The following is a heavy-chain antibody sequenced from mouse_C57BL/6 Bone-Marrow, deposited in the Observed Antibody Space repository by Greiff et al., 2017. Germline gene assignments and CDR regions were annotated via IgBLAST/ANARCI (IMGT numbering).Heavy chain of an antibody. Sequence: VQLQQSGAELVRPGASVKLSCTASGFNIKDDYMHWVKQRPEQGLEWIGWIDPENGDTESASKFQGKATITADTSSNPAYLQLSSLTSEDTAVYYCTTEWLRPHWYFDVWGTGTTVTVSS. CDR1: GFNIKDDY. D-gene: IGHD2-2*01. CDR2: IDPENGDT. CDR3: TTEWLRPHWYFDV. J-gene: IGHJ1*03. V-gene: IGHV14-4*01.